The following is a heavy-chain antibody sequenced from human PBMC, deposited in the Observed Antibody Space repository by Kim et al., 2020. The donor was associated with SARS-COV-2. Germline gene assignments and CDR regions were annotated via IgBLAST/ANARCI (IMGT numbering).Heavy chain of an antibody. V-gene: IGHV1-2*06. CDR2: INPNTGDT. Sequence: ASVKVSCKASGYTFTDFYIHWVRQAPGQGLEGMGRINPNTGDTNYAQNFQGRVTMTRDTSITTAYMTLSGLRSDDTALYYCARDYSSGWTLKNWGQGALVIVSS. D-gene: IGHD6-19*01. CDR1: GYTFTDFY. J-gene: IGHJ4*02. CDR3: ARDYSSGWTLKN.